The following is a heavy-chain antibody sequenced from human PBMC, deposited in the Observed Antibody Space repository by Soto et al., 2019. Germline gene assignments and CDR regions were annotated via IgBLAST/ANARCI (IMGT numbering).Heavy chain of an antibody. J-gene: IGHJ4*02. V-gene: IGHV3-33*01. CDR3: ARDIASRRFDY. CDR1: GFTFRNHG. Sequence: GGSLRLSCEAYGFTFRNHGMHWVRQAPGKGLEWVAVIWYDGSDKYYADSVKGRFTISRDNSKNTLYLQMNSLRAEDTAVYYCARDIASRRFDYLGQGTLVTVLL. D-gene: IGHD6-6*01. CDR2: IWYDGSDK.